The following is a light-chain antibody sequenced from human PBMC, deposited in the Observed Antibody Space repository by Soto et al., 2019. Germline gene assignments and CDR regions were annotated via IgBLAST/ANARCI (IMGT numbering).Light chain of an antibody. V-gene: IGKV3-11*01. CDR1: QSVSSY. CDR3: QQRSNWPPYT. J-gene: IGKJ2*01. CDR2: DAS. Sequence: EIVLTQSPATLSLSPGERATLSCRASQSVSSYLAWYQQKPGQAPRLLIYDASNRATGIPARFSGSGSGTDFTIPISSLEPEDFAVYYCQQRSNWPPYTFGQGTKLEIK.